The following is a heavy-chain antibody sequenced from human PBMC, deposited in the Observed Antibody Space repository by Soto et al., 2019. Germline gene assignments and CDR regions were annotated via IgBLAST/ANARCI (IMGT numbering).Heavy chain of an antibody. J-gene: IGHJ5*02. D-gene: IGHD3-9*01. CDR2: IYYSGGT. CDR3: ASSPYFDWFTDFNWFDP. Sequence: SETLSLTCTVSGGSISSSSYYWGWIRQPPGKGLEWIGGIYYSGGTYYNPSLKSRVTISVDTSKNQFSLKLSSVTAADTAVYYCASSPYFDWFTDFNWFDPWGQGTLVTVSS. V-gene: IGHV4-39*01. CDR1: GGSISSSSYY.